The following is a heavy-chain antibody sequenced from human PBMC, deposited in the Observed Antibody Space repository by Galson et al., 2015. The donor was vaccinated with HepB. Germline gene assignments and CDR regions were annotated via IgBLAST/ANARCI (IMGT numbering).Heavy chain of an antibody. J-gene: IGHJ4*02. CDR3: AKDGQSFFGELDY. Sequence: SLRLSCAASGFTFSSYGMHWVRQAPGKGLEWVAVISYDGSNKYYADSVKGRFTISRDNSKNTLYLQMNSLRAEDTAVYYCAKDGQSFFGELDYWGQGTLVPVSS. V-gene: IGHV3-30*18. D-gene: IGHD3-3*01. CDR1: GFTFSSYG. CDR2: ISYDGSNK.